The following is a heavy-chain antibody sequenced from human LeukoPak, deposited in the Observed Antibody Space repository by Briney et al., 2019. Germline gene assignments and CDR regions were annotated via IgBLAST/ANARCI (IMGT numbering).Heavy chain of an antibody. CDR2: INPNSGNT. D-gene: IGHD1-14*01. V-gene: IGHV1-8*03. CDR3: AKHYQTTFDY. CDR1: GYTFTSYD. Sequence: ASVKVSCKASGYTFTSYDINWMRQATGQEPEWMGWINPNSGNTGYAQKFQGRVTITRDTSISTAYMELSSLRSDDTAVYYCAKHYQTTFDYWGQGTLVTVSS. J-gene: IGHJ4*02.